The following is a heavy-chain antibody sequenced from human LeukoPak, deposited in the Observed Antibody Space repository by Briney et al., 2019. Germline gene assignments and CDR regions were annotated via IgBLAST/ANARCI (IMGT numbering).Heavy chain of an antibody. D-gene: IGHD5-18*01. V-gene: IGHV4-39*01. CDR1: GDSKSYY. Sequence: SETLSLTCTVSGDSKSYYWGWFRQPPGKGLEWIGTIYSSGTTYYTPSLKGRVTISVDMSKNQFSLKLHSVTAADTAVYYCARPETTSMVPWFFDLWGRGILVTVSS. CDR2: IYSSGTT. CDR3: ARPETTSMVPWFFDL. J-gene: IGHJ2*01.